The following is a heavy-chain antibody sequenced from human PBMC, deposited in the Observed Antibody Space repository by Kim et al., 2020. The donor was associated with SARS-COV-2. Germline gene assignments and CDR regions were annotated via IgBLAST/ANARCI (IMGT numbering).Heavy chain of an antibody. D-gene: IGHD2-8*01. CDR1: GFTFSDYY. J-gene: IGHJ5*02. CDR3: ARDGCTNGVCYNGFDP. Sequence: GGSLRLSCAASGFTFSDYYMSWIRQAPGKGLEWVSYISSSSSYTNYADSVKGRFTISRDNAKNSLYLQMNSLRAEDTAVYYCARDGCTNGVCYNGFDPWGQGTLVTVSS. CDR2: ISSSSSYT. V-gene: IGHV3-11*05.